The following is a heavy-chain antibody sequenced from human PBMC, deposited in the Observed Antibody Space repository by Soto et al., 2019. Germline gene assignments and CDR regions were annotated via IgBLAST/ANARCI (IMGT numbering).Heavy chain of an antibody. CDR1: GGTFSRHA. J-gene: IGHJ4*02. V-gene: IGHV1-69*01. D-gene: IGHD3-3*01. CDR2: IIPIFGTA. CDR3: ARDRRIFGPFDY. Sequence: QVQLVQSGAEVRKPGSSVKVSCKASGGTFSRHAISWVRQAPGQGLEWMGGIIPIFGTANHAQKFQGRVTIIADESTSTVYMELSSLRSEDTAMYYCARDRRIFGPFDYWGQGTLVTVSS.